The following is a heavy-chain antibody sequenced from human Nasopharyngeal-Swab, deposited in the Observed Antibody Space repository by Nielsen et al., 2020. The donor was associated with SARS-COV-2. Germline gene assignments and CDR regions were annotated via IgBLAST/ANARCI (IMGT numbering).Heavy chain of an antibody. D-gene: IGHD5-24*01. CDR2: ISYDGSNK. CDR3: AKGSRDGYNSCSPFDY. V-gene: IGHV3-30*18. J-gene: IGHJ4*02. Sequence: VREAPEKGLEWVAVISYDGSNKYYADSVKGRFTISRDDAKNSLYLQMNSLRAEDTAVYYCAKGSRDGYNSCSPFDYWGQGTLVTVSS.